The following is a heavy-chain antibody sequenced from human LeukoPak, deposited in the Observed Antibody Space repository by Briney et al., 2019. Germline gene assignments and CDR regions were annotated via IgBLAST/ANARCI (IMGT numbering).Heavy chain of an antibody. D-gene: IGHD3-22*01. J-gene: IGHJ4*02. CDR1: GFTFSSYG. CDR3: ARNTYYYDSSGYYPYYFDY. V-gene: IGHV3-33*01. Sequence: GGSLRLSCAASGFTFSSYGMHWVRQAPGKGLKWVAVIWYDGSNKYYADSVKGRFTISRDNSKNTLYLQMNSLRAEDTAVYYCARNTYYYDSSGYYPYYFDYWGQGTLVTVSS. CDR2: IWYDGSNK.